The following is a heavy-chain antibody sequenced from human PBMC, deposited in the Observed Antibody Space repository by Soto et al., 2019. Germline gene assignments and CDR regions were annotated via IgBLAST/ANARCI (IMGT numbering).Heavy chain of an antibody. D-gene: IGHD4-17*01. CDR3: GKDPNGDYFGAFDF. CDR1: GFTFSSYA. J-gene: IGHJ3*01. Sequence: EVQMLESGGGLVQPGGSLRLSCAASGFTFSSYALTWVRQAPGTGLEWVSSITGSGDYTRYTDSVKGRFTITRDNAKNTLFLQMNSLRADDTAIYYCGKDPNGDYFGAFDFWGQGTMVTVSS. V-gene: IGHV3-23*01. CDR2: ITGSGDYT.